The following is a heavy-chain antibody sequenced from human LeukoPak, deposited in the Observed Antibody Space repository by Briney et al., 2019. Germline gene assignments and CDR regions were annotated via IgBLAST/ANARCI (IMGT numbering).Heavy chain of an antibody. V-gene: IGHV4-59*01. CDR3: ARTHQLLFVNWFDP. J-gene: IGHJ5*02. CDR2: IYYSGST. D-gene: IGHD2-2*01. CDR1: GGSISSYY. Sequence: ASETLSLTCTVSGGSISSYYWSWIRQPPGKGLKWFGYIYYSGSTNDNPSLKSRVTISVDTSKNQFSLKLSSVTAADTAVYYCARTHQLLFVNWFDPWGQGTLVTVSS.